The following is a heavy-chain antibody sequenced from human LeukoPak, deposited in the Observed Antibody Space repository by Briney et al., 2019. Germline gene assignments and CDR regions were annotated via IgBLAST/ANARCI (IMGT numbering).Heavy chain of an antibody. CDR3: ARDWGPRVKASYDL. Sequence: SVKVSCKASGGTLSTYAFTWVRQAPGQGLEWMGGIIPVFQTADSAQKFQGRVTITADESTGIVYMELSSLTYADTAVYYCARDWGPRVKASYDLWGQGTMVTVSS. J-gene: IGHJ3*01. V-gene: IGHV1-69*13. CDR2: IIPVFQTA. D-gene: IGHD3-16*01. CDR1: GGTLSTYA.